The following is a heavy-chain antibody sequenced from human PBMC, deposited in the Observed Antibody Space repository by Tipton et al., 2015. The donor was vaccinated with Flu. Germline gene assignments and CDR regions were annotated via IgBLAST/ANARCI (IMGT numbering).Heavy chain of an antibody. CDR2: IHRSGST. V-gene: IGHV4-38-2*01. Sequence: TLSLTCAVSGDSIRNDYFWGWIRQPPGKGLEWIATIHRSGSTKYNPSLKSRVTISVDTSKNQFSLKLSSVTAADTAVYYCARLEVVVGATGGQGDYWGQGTLVTVSS. J-gene: IGHJ4*02. D-gene: IGHD1-26*01. CDR3: ARLEVVVGATGGQGDY. CDR1: GDSIRNDYF.